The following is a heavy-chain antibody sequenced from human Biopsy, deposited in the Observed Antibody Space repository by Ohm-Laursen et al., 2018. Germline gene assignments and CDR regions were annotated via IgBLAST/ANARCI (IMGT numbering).Heavy chain of an antibody. Sequence: GTLSLTCSVSGGSVTNYYWTWIRQPPGKGLEWIGYMYYNERTYYNPSLRGRVTISVDTSKNQISLRLSSVTAADTAVYYCASGGQWPKPYLRYFDPWGQGTPVTVSS. CDR2: MYYNERT. CDR1: GGSVTNYY. J-gene: IGHJ5*02. V-gene: IGHV4-59*02. CDR3: ASGGQWPKPYLRYFDP. D-gene: IGHD6-19*01.